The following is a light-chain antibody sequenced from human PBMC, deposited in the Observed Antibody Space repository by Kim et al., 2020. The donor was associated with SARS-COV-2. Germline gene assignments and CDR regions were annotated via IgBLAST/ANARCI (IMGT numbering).Light chain of an antibody. CDR2: GAS. CDR3: QQTNSVPPT. V-gene: IGKV1-12*01. J-gene: IGKJ1*01. Sequence: ASVGDRVTITCRASQGISSWLAWYQQKPGKAPKFLIYGASSLQSGVPSRFSGSGSWTEFTLTITSLQPEDCATYYCQQTNSVPPTFGQGTKVDIK. CDR1: QGISSW.